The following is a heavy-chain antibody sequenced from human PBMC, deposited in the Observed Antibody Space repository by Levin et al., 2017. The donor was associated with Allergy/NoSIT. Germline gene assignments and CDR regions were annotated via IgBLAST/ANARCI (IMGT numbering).Heavy chain of an antibody. CDR3: VMDYGRSLLHY. J-gene: IGHJ4*02. D-gene: IGHD4-17*01. V-gene: IGHV3-53*01. CDR2: IDTGGST. CDR1: GFSVSNHY. Sequence: GESLKISCTASGFSVSNHYMSWVRLAPGKGLEWVSLIDTGGSTYYADSVKGRFTISRDNSKNTLYLQMNSLRADDTAVYYCVMDYGRSLLHYWGQGTLVTVS.